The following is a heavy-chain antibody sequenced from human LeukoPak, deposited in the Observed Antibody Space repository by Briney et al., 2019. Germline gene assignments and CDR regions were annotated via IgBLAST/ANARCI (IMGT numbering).Heavy chain of an antibody. V-gene: IGHV1-69*04. J-gene: IGHJ4*02. Sequence: ASVKLSCKAAGGTFTSYAISWVRQAPGQGREWMGRIIPIVGIANYAQKFQGRVTITADKSTSTAYMELSSLRSEDTAVYYCASTHAIVGATSFDYWGQGTLVTVSS. D-gene: IGHD1-26*01. CDR3: ASTHAIVGATSFDY. CDR2: IIPIVGIA. CDR1: GGTFTSYA.